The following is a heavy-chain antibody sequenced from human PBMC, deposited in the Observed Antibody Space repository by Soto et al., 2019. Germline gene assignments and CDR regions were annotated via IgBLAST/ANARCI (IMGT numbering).Heavy chain of an antibody. V-gene: IGHV4-39*01. CDR3: AKVQQQYIWFDP. Sequence: SGTLSLTCTVSGGSISSGSSYWGWIRQPPGKGLEWIGSIYYSGSTYYNPSLKSRVTISVDTSKSQFSLNLSSVTAADTAVYYCAKVQQQYIWFDPWGQGTLVTVS. CDR1: GGSISSGSSY. J-gene: IGHJ5*02. CDR2: IYYSGST. D-gene: IGHD6-13*01.